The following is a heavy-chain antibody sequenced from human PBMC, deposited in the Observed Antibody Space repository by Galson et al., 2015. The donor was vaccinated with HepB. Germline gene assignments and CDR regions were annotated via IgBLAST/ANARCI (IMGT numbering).Heavy chain of an antibody. CDR3: AKDWGLGD. Sequence: SLRLSCAASGFTFKIEAMYWVRQTPDKGLEFVAATSYDDQTKYYADSLRGRFTISRDNSKYTLYLQMDSLRLEDTALYYCAKDWGLGDWGQGTTVTGAS. CDR2: TSYDDQTK. J-gene: IGHJ6*02. D-gene: IGHD3-16*01. CDR1: GFTFKIEA. V-gene: IGHV3-30-3*02.